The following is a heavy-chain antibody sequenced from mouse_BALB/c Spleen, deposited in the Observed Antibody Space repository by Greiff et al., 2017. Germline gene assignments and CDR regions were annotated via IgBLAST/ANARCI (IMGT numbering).Heavy chain of an antibody. Sequence: DVKLVESGPGLVKPSQSLSLTCSVTGYSITSGYYWNWLRQFPGNQLEWMGYISYDGSNNYNPSLKNRISITRDTSKNQFFLKLSSVTTEDTATYYCARGEDYGSSYYAMDYWGQGTSVTVSS. CDR1: GYSITSGYY. J-gene: IGHJ4*01. CDR3: ARGEDYGSSYYAMDY. V-gene: IGHV3-6*02. CDR2: ISYDGSN. D-gene: IGHD1-1*01.